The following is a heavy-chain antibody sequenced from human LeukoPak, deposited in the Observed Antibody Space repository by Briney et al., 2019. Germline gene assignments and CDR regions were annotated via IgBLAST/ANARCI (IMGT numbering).Heavy chain of an antibody. J-gene: IGHJ4*02. V-gene: IGHV4-30-4*01. CDR1: GGSISSGDYY. Sequence: SETLSLTCTVSGGSISSGDYYWSWIRQPPGKGLEWIGYIYYSGSTYYNPSLKSRVTISVDTSKNQSSLKLSSVTAADTAVYYCARDLNGGGSGSYYKYFDYWGQGTLVTVSS. CDR3: ARDLNGGGSGSYYKYFDY. D-gene: IGHD3-10*01. CDR2: IYYSGST.